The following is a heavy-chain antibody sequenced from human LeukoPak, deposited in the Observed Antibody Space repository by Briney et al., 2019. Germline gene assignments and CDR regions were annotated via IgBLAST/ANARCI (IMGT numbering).Heavy chain of an antibody. CDR2: ISGSGGNT. D-gene: IGHD1-26*01. J-gene: IGHJ4*02. CDR1: GFTFSSYA. Sequence: GGSLRLSCAASGFTFSSYAMSWVRQAPGKGLEWVSAISGSGGNTYYADSVKGRFTISRDNSKNTLYLQMNSLRAEDTAVYYCAQDLILGASNFDYWGQGTLVTVSS. CDR3: AQDLILGASNFDY. V-gene: IGHV3-23*01.